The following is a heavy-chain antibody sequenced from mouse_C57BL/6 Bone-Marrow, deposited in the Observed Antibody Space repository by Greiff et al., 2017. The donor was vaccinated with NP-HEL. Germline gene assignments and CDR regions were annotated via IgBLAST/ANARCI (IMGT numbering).Heavy chain of an antibody. CDR3: ARDGYYGSSWYFDV. J-gene: IGHJ1*03. D-gene: IGHD1-1*01. Sequence: EVKVVESAGGLVQPGRSMKLSCTASGFTFSDYYMAWVRQVPEKGLEWVANINYDGSSTYYLDSLKSRFIISRDNAKNILYLQMSSLKSEDTATYYCARDGYYGSSWYFDVWGTGTTVTVSS. CDR2: INYDGSST. CDR1: GFTFSDYY. V-gene: IGHV5-16*01.